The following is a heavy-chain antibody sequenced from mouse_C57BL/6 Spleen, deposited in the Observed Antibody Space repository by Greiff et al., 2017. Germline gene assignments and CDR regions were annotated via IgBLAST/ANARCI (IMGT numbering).Heavy chain of an antibody. J-gene: IGHJ2*01. D-gene: IGHD1-1*01. CDR1: GYTFTSYW. CDR2: IDPSDSYP. CDR3: AREITTVVPFDY. V-gene: IGHV1-69*01. Sequence: QVQLQQPGAELVMPGASVKLSCKASGYTFTSYWMHWVKQRPGQGLEWIGEIDPSDSYPNYNQKFKGKSTLTVDKSSSTAYMQLSSLTSEDSAVYYCAREITTVVPFDYWGQGTTLTVSS.